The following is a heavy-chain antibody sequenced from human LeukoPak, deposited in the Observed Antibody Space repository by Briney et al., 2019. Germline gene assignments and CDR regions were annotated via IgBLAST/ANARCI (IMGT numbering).Heavy chain of an antibody. V-gene: IGHV3-73*01. Sequence: GGSLRLSCAASGFTFSASTIHWVRQASGKGLEWIGPIRLKANNYATTSTASMPGRFTISRDDSKNTAYLQMTSLKSEDTAVYYCARFPPEGSRDPFYYAMDVWGQGATVTVSS. CDR2: IRLKANNYAT. CDR1: GFTFSAST. J-gene: IGHJ6*02. CDR3: ARFPPEGSRDPFYYAMDV.